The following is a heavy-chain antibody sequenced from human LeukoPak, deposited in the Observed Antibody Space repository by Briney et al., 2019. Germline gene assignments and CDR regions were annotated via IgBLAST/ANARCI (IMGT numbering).Heavy chain of an antibody. V-gene: IGHV3-7*01. J-gene: IGHJ4*02. CDR2: IKHDGGET. CDR3: ARDTKRKWNLLTLHY. D-gene: IGHD1-7*01. CDR1: GFTFNNYW. Sequence: PGASLRLSCAASGFTFNNYWMNWVRQAPGKGLEWVAKIKHDGGETNYVDSVEGRVTISRDKAKNSLYLQMNSLRADDTAVYFCARDTKRKWNLLTLHYWVQGTQVSVSS.